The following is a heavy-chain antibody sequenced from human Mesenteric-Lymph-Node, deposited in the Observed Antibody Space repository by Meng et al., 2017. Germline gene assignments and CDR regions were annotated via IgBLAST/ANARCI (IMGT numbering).Heavy chain of an antibody. CDR1: GFTFSDYY. D-gene: IGHD6-13*01. Sequence: GESLKISCAASGFTFSDYYMSWIRQAPGKGLEWVSYISSSGTTTYYADSVKGRFTISRDNAKNSLYLQMNSLRAEDTAVYYCARVEGGAAAGGDAFDIWGQGTMVTVSS. V-gene: IGHV3-11*01. CDR2: ISSSGTTT. J-gene: IGHJ3*02. CDR3: ARVEGGAAAGGDAFDI.